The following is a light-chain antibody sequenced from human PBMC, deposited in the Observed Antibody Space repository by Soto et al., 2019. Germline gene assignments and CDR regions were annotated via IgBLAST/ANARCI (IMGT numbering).Light chain of an antibody. J-gene: IGKJ1*01. CDR2: KAS. V-gene: IGKV1-5*03. Sequence: DIQMTQSPSTLSASVGDRVTITCRASQSISSWLAWYQQKPGKAPKLLIYKASSLESGVPSRFSGSGSGTEFNLTISSLQPDDFATYYCQHYNSYPWTFDQGTKVEIK. CDR1: QSISSW. CDR3: QHYNSYPWT.